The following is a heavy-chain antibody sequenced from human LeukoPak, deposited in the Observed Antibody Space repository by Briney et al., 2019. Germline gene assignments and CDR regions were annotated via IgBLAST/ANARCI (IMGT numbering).Heavy chain of an antibody. D-gene: IGHD2-2*01. V-gene: IGHV4-34*01. CDR3: ATYRTSFIYWYFDL. J-gene: IGHJ2*01. CDR2: INHSGST. Sequence: KTSETLSLTCAVYGGSSSGYYWSWIRQPPWKGLEWIGEINHSGSTNYNPSLKSRVTISVDTSKNQFSLKLSSVTAADTAVYYCATYRTSFIYWYFDLWGRGTLVTVSS. CDR1: GGSSSGYY.